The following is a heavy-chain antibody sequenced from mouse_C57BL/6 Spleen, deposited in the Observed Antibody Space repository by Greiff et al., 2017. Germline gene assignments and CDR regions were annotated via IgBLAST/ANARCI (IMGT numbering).Heavy chain of an antibody. Sequence: VKLQQSGAELARPGASVKLSCKASGYTFTSYGISWVKQRTGQGLEWIGELYPRSGNTYYNEKFKGKATLTADKSSSTEYMELRSLTSEDSAVYFCAIDSSGYAMDYWGQGTSVTVSS. CDR1: GYTFTSYG. CDR3: AIDSSGYAMDY. CDR2: LYPRSGNT. J-gene: IGHJ4*01. D-gene: IGHD3-2*02. V-gene: IGHV1-81*01.